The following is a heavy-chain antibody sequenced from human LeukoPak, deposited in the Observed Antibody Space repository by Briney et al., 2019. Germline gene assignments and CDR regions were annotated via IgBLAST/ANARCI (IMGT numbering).Heavy chain of an antibody. D-gene: IGHD5-18*01. CDR3: ARDRGGYTYSHDY. Sequence: SETLSLTCSVSGYSISSGYYWVWIRQPPGKGLEWIGNIYHSASTYYNPSLKSRVTISVDTSKNQFSLKLSSVTAADTAVYYCARDRGGYTYSHDYWGQGTLVTVSS. V-gene: IGHV4-38-2*02. J-gene: IGHJ4*02. CDR2: IYHSAST. CDR1: GYSISSGYY.